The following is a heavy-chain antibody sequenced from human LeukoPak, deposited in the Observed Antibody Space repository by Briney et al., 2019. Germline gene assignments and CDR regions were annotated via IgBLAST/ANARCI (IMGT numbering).Heavy chain of an antibody. J-gene: IGHJ5*02. V-gene: IGHV4-34*01. CDR1: GGSFSGNY. Sequence: SETLSLTCAVYGGSFSGNYWSWIRQPPGQGLEWIGEINHSGSTNYNPSLKSRVTISVDTSKNQFSLKLSSVTAADTAVYYCARGQVPQHQNYYGSGDRFDPWGQGTLVTVSS. CDR3: ARGQVPQHQNYYGSGDRFDP. CDR2: INHSGST. D-gene: IGHD3-10*01.